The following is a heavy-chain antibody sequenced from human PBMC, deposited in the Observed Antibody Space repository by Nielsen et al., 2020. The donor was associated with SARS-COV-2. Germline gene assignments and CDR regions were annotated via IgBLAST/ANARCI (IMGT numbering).Heavy chain of an antibody. CDR2: ISAYNGNT. CDR3: ARGGWVTGYDGMDV. J-gene: IGHJ6*02. Sequence: ASVKVSCKASGYTFTSYGISWVRQAPGQGLEWMGWISAYNGNTNYAQKLQGRVTITRDTSASTAYMELSSLRSEDTAVYYCARGGWVTGYDGMDVWGQGTTVTVSS. CDR1: GYTFTSYG. V-gene: IGHV1-18*01. D-gene: IGHD7-27*01.